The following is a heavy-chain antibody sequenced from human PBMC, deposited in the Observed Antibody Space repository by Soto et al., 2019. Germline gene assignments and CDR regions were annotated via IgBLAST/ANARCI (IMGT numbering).Heavy chain of an antibody. D-gene: IGHD2-15*01. CDR1: GDSISSGTYY. Sequence: SETLSLTCKVSGDSISSGTYYWGWIRQPPGKGLEWIGNIFFRGNTYYNPSLKSRVTVSVETSKNQFSLKLASVTAADTAVYSCARRVVANSWYFDYWGQGTLVTVSS. J-gene: IGHJ4*02. CDR3: ARRVVANSWYFDY. V-gene: IGHV4-39*01. CDR2: IFFRGNT.